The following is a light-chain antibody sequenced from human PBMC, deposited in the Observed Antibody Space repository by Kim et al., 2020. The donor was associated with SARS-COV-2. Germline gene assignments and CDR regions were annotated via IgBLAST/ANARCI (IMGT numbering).Light chain of an antibody. Sequence: QPVLTQLPSASASLGASVKLTCTLSSGHSSYAIACHQQQPEKGHRYLMTVNSDGSHTKGDGIPNRFSGSTSGAERFLTISSLQSEDESDYYCQTWGAGRGVFGGGTQLTVL. J-gene: IGLJ3*02. CDR3: QTWGAGRGV. CDR1: SGHSSYA. V-gene: IGLV4-69*01. CDR2: VNSDGSH.